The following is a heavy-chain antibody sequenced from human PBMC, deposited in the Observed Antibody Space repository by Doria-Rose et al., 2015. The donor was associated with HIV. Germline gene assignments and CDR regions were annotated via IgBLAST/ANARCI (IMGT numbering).Heavy chain of an antibody. CDR1: EVSLSSPGMG. V-gene: IGHV2-26*01. CDR2: IFSDDER. Sequence: QESGPVLVKPTETLTLTCTVSEVSLSSPGMGVSWIRQPPGKALEWLANIFSDDERSYKTSLKSRLTISRGTSKSQVVLTMTDMDPVDTATYYCARIMSSWCYHKYYFDFWGQGTLVIVSA. D-gene: IGHD6-13*01. J-gene: IGHJ4*02. CDR3: ARIMSSWCYHKYYFDF.